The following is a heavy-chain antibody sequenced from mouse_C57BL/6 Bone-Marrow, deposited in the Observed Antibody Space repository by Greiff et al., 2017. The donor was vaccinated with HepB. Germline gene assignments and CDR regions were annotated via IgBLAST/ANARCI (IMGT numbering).Heavy chain of an antibody. Sequence: VTLKESGPELVKPGDSVKISCKASGYSFTGYFMNWVMQSHGKSLEWIGRINPYNGDTFYNQKFKGKATLTVDKSSSTAHMELRSLTSEDSAVYYCARGYYGSSYYWYFDVWGTGTTVTVSS. V-gene: IGHV1-20*01. J-gene: IGHJ1*03. CDR2: INPYNGDT. D-gene: IGHD1-1*01. CDR1: GYSFTGYF. CDR3: ARGYYGSSYYWYFDV.